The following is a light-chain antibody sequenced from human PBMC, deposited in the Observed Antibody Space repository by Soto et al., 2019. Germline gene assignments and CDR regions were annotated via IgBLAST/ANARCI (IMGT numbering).Light chain of an antibody. V-gene: IGKV3-15*01. J-gene: IGKJ3*01. CDR3: QQYDNWPPFT. CDR1: QSVSTN. Sequence: VMTQSPATLSVSPGERATLSCRASQSVSTNLAWYQQRPGQAPRLIISGAYTRATGIPARFSGSGSGTEFTLTISSLQSEDFAVYYCQQYDNWPPFTFGPGTKVDIK. CDR2: GAY.